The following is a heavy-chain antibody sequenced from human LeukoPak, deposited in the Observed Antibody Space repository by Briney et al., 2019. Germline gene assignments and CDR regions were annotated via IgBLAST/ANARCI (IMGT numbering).Heavy chain of an antibody. V-gene: IGHV4-59*01. Sequence: SETLSLTCTVSGGSISSYYWSWLRQPPGKGLEWLGYIYYSGNTNYIPSLKSRATISLDTSENQFSLRLSSVTAADTAVYFCASGRGYCGGASCPPFDFWGQGTLVTVSS. CDR2: IYYSGNT. CDR1: GGSISSYY. D-gene: IGHD2-21*01. J-gene: IGHJ4*02. CDR3: ASGRGYCGGASCPPFDF.